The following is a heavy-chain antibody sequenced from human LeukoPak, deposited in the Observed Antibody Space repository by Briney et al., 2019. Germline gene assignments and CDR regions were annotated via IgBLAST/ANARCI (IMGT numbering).Heavy chain of an antibody. CDR3: ARDTDYYGSGRHGYFDY. V-gene: IGHV3-66*01. J-gene: IGHJ4*02. CDR2: IYSGGPT. D-gene: IGHD3-10*01. Sequence: GGSLRLSCEASGFTVSSNFMGWVRQTPEKGLEWVSVIYSGGPTNYADSVKGRFTISRDNSKNTLHLQMNSLRAEDTAVYYCARDTDYYGSGRHGYFDYWGQGTLVTVSS. CDR1: GFTVSSNF.